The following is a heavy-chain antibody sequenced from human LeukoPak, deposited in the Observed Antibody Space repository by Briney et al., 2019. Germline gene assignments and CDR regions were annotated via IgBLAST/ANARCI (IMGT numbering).Heavy chain of an antibody. CDR1: QGSINSFY. CDR3: ARSERLLQAPFDP. V-gene: IGHV4-59*12. Sequence: KSSETLSLTCTVSQGSINSFYWSWIRQPPGKGLEWIGYIFYSGSTNYNPSLRSRVTISVDTSKNQFSLKLTSMTAEDTAVYYCARSERLLQAPFDPWGQGTLVTVSS. J-gene: IGHJ5*02. D-gene: IGHD3-3*01. CDR2: IFYSGST.